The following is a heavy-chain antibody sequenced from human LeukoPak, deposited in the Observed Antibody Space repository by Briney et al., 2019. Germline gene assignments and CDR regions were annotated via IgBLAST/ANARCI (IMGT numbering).Heavy chain of an antibody. CDR3: ERSQRFIGIPRTDDY. CDR2: ISSGGSTI. V-gene: IGHV3-11*01. J-gene: IGHJ4*02. Sequence: PGGSLRLSCAASGFTFSDSYMSWIRQAPGKGLEWVSYISSGGSTIYYADSVKGRFTISRDNAKNSLYRQMNSLRAEDTSVYYCERSQRFIGIPRTDDYWGQGTLVTVSS. D-gene: IGHD1-20*01. CDR1: GFTFSDSY.